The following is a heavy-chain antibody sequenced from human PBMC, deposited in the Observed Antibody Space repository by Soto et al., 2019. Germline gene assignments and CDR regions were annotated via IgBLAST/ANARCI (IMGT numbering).Heavy chain of an antibody. J-gene: IGHJ3*02. CDR1: GDRIISYY. D-gene: IGHD3-16*01. Sequence: LSLTCTGSGDRIISYYWSWIRQPPGKGLEWIGYIYYSGSTNYNPSLKSRVTISVDTSKNQFSLKLSSVTAADTAVYYCARDGLDLSIWGAFDIWGQGTMVTVSS. CDR2: IYYSGST. V-gene: IGHV4-59*01. CDR3: ARDGLDLSIWGAFDI.